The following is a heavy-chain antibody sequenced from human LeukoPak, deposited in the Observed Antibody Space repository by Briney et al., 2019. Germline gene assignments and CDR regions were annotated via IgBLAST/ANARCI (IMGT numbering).Heavy chain of an antibody. CDR3: VRDSTVIRFDY. CDR1: GYTFTSYG. Sequence: GASVKVSCKASGYTFTSYGITWVRQAPGQGLECMGWINLNTGGTKYVQKFQGRVTMTRDTSISTAYMELSRLTSDDTAVYYCVRDSTVIRFDYWGQGTLVTVSP. J-gene: IGHJ4*02. D-gene: IGHD3-10*01. V-gene: IGHV1-2*02. CDR2: INLNTGGT.